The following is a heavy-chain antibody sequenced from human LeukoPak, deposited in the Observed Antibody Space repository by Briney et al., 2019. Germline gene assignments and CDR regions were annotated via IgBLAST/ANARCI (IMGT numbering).Heavy chain of an antibody. V-gene: IGHV3-30-3*01. CDR3: ARESRRDGYNYLSY. CDR2: ISYDGSNK. J-gene: IGHJ4*02. D-gene: IGHD5-24*01. CDR1: GFTFSSYA. Sequence: PGGSLRLSCAASGFTFSSYAIHWVRQAPGKGLEWVAVISYDGSNKYYADSVKGRFTISRDNSKNTLYLQMNSLRAEDTAVYYCARESRRDGYNYLSYWGQGTLVTVSS.